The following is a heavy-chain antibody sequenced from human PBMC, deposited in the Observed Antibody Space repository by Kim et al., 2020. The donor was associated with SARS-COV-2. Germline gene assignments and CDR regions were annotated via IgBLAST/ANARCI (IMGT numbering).Heavy chain of an antibody. CDR2: IIPIFGTA. CDR3: ARVTGPPSGYYTGIFSLLRDYYYYGMDV. V-gene: IGHV1-69*13. CDR1: GGTFSSYA. Sequence: SVKVSCKASGGTFSSYAISWVRQAPGQGLEWMGGIIPIFGTANYAQKFQGRVTITADESTSTAYMELSSLRSEDTAVYYCARVTGPPSGYYTGIFSLLRDYYYYGMDVWGQGTTVTVSS. D-gene: IGHD3-3*01. J-gene: IGHJ6*02.